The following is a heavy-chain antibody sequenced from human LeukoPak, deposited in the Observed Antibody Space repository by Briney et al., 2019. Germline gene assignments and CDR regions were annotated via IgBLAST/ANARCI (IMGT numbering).Heavy chain of an antibody. CDR2: IYYSGST. CDR3: TRGSIAFYYMDV. V-gene: IGHV4-59*01. J-gene: IGHJ6*03. D-gene: IGHD3-22*01. CDR1: GGSISSYY. Sequence: PSETLSLTCTVSGGSISSYYWSWIRQPPGKGLEWIGYIYYSGSTNYNPSLKSRVTISVDTSKNQFSLKLSSVTAADTAVYYCTRGSIAFYYMDVWGKGTTVTISS.